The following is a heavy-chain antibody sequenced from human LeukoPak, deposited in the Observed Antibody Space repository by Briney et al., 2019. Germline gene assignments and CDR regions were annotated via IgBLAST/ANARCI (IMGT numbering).Heavy chain of an antibody. J-gene: IGHJ4*02. Sequence: GGSLRLSCAASGFTFSNAWMSWGRQAPGEGLEWVCRIKSKTDGGTTDYAAPVKGRFTISRDDSKNTLYLQMNSLKTENTAVYYCTTRAREFDYWGQGTLVTVSS. CDR3: TTRAREFDY. CDR2: IKSKTDGGTT. V-gene: IGHV3-15*01. CDR1: GFTFSNAW.